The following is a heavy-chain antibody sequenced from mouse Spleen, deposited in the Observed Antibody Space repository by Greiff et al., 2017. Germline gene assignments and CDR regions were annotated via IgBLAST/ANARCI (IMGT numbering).Heavy chain of an antibody. D-gene: IGHD1-1*01. Sequence: VQLQQSGAELVRPGASVTLSCKASGYTFTDYEMHWVKQTPVHGLEWIGAIDPETGGTAYNQKFKGKAILTADKSSSTAYMELRSLTSEDSAVYYCTRKEDYCGSLDYWGQGTTLTVSS. CDR1: GYTFTDYE. J-gene: IGHJ2*01. CDR2: IDPETGGT. V-gene: IGHV1-15*01. CDR3: TRKEDYCGSLDY.